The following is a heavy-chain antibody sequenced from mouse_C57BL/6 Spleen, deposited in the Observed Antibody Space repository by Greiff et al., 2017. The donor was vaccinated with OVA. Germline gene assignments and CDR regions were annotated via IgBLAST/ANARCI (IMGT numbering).Heavy chain of an antibody. V-gene: IGHV5-4*01. J-gene: IGHJ2*01. CDR1: GFTFSSYA. Sequence: EVNVVESGGGLVKPGGSLTLSCAASGFTFSSYAMSWVRQTPEKRLEWVATISDGGSYTYYPDNVKGRFTISRDNAKNNLYLQMSHLKSEDTAMYYCARDRGDYGYYFDYWGQGTTLTVSS. CDR3: ARDRGDYGYYFDY. CDR2: ISDGGSYT. D-gene: IGHD2-2*01.